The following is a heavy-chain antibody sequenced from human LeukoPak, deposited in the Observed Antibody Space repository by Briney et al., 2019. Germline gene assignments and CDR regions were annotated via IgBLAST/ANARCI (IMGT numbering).Heavy chain of an antibody. J-gene: IGHJ4*02. CDR2: ISGSGGST. V-gene: IGHV3-23*01. Sequence: GGSLRLSCAASGFTFSSYAMSWVRQAPGKGLEWVSAISGSGGSTYYADSVKGRFTISRDNSKNTLYLQINSLRAEDTAVYYCAKVPYDSSGYSTYYFDYWGQGTLVTVSS. D-gene: IGHD3-22*01. CDR3: AKVPYDSSGYSTYYFDY. CDR1: GFTFSSYA.